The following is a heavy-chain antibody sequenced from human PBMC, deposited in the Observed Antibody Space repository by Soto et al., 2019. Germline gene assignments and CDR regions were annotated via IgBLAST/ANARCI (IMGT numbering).Heavy chain of an antibody. CDR1: GFTFPSYV. J-gene: IGHJ3*02. Sequence: EVQLLVSGGGLVQPGGSLRLTCAASGFTFPSYVMSWARQAPGKGLEWVSTITGSGDDTYYADSVRGRFTISRDNSKSTLYVDMNSLRAEDTAVYYCAKRQLSGGPFHTWGQGTMVTVSS. CDR2: ITGSGDDT. CDR3: AKRQLSGGPFHT. V-gene: IGHV3-23*01. D-gene: IGHD1-1*01.